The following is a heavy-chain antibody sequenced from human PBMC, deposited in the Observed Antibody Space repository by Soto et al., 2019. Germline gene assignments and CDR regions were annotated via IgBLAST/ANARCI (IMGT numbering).Heavy chain of an antibody. V-gene: IGHV1-18*01. D-gene: IGHD1-1*01. J-gene: IGHJ4*02. CDR1: GYGFTTYG. CDR3: ARGRYGDY. CDR2: ISAHNGNT. Sequence: QVHLVQSGAEVKKPGASVKVSCKGSGYGFTTYGITWVRQAPGQGLEWMAWISAHNGNTNYAQKFQGRVTVTRDTSTSTAYMELRSLRSDDTAVYYCARGRYGDYWGQGALVTFSS.